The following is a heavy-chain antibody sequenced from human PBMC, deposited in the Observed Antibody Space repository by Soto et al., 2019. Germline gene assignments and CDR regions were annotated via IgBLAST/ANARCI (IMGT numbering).Heavy chain of an antibody. Sequence: GSLSLSCSASAFSFSNYAISLVLPAPGEGLEWVSSISGSAGSTYYADSVKGRFTTSRDNSKNTLYMQMNSLRAEDTAVYYCAKESYDNSGYSDCWGQGTLVTVS. D-gene: IGHD3-22*01. V-gene: IGHV3-23*01. CDR3: AKESYDNSGYSDC. J-gene: IGHJ4*02. CDR1: AFSFSNYA. CDR2: ISGSAGST.